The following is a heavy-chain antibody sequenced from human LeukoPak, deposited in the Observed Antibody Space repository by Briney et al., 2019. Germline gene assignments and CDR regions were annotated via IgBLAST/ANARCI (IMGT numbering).Heavy chain of an antibody. CDR2: IWYDGSNK. D-gene: IGHD4-17*01. CDR3: ARWNGDIRGFDN. Sequence: GGSLRLSCAASGFTFSGYGMHWVRQAPGKGLEWVAVIWYDGSNKYYVDSVKGRFTISRDNSKNTSYLQMNSLRAEDTAVYYCARWNGDIRGFDNWGQGTLVTVSS. V-gene: IGHV3-33*01. J-gene: IGHJ4*02. CDR1: GFTFSGYG.